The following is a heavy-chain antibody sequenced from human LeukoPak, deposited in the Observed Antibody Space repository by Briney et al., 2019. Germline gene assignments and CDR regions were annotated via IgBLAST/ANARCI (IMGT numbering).Heavy chain of an antibody. Sequence: GGSLRLSCAASGFNFGSYSMTWVRQAPGKGLEWVSVIYSGGNTYYADSVKGRFTISRDNSKNTLYLQMNSLRAEDTAVYYCARAYGGYYFDYWGQGTLVTVSS. CDR1: GFNFGSYS. CDR2: IYSGGNT. J-gene: IGHJ4*02. V-gene: IGHV3-53*01. D-gene: IGHD4/OR15-4a*01. CDR3: ARAYGGYYFDY.